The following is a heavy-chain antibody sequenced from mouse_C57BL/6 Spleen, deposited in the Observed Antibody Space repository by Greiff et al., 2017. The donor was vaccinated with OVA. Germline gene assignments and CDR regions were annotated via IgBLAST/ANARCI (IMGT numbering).Heavy chain of an antibody. V-gene: IGHV1-42*01. Sequence: EVQLQQSGPELVKPGASVKISCKASGYSFTGYYMNWVKQSPEKSLEWIGEINPSTGGTTYNQKFKAKATLTVDKSSSTAYMQLKSLTSEDSAVYYCATTIVTTLDYWGQGTTLTVSS. D-gene: IGHD2-5*01. CDR2: INPSTGGT. CDR1: GYSFTGYY. J-gene: IGHJ2*01. CDR3: ATTIVTTLDY.